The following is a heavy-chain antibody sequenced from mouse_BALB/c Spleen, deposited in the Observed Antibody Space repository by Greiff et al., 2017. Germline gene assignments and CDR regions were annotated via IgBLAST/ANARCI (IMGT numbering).Heavy chain of an antibody. J-gene: IGHJ1*01. Sequence: QVQLKESGPGLVAPSQSLSITCTVSGFSLTSYDISWIRQPPGKGLEWLGVIWTGGGTNYNSAFMSRLSISKDNSKSQVFLKMNSLQTDDTAIYYCVRDASYYYGSSPYWYFDVWGAGTTVTVSS. CDR3: VRDASYYYGSSPYWYFDV. D-gene: IGHD1-1*01. V-gene: IGHV2-9-2*01. CDR1: GFSLTSYD. CDR2: IWTGGGT.